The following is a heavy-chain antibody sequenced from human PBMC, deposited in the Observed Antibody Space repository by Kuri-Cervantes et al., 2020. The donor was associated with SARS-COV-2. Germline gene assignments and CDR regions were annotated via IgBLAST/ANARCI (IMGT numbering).Heavy chain of an antibody. CDR1: GFTFSSNS. Sequence: GGSLRLSCAASGFTFSSNSMNWVRKAPGKGLEWVSYISSSSSTIYYADSVKGRFTISRDNAKNALYLQMNSLRAEDTAVYYCATTYLFNSSGYYYTPLFDYWGLGTLVTVSS. CDR2: ISSSSSTI. D-gene: IGHD3-22*01. V-gene: IGHV3-48*01. CDR3: ATTYLFNSSGYYYTPLFDY. J-gene: IGHJ4*02.